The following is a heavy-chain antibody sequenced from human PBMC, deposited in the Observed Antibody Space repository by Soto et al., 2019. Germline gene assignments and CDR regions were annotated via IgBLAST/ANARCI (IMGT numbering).Heavy chain of an antibody. CDR2: IIPIFGTA. Sequence: GASVKVSCKASGGTFSSYAISWVRQAPGQGLEWMGGIIPIFGTANYAQKFQGRVTITADESTSTAYMELSSLRSEDTAVYYCARGRCSGGSCWYHYGMDVWGQGTTVTVSS. J-gene: IGHJ6*02. D-gene: IGHD2-15*01. V-gene: IGHV1-69*13. CDR1: GGTFSSYA. CDR3: ARGRCSGGSCWYHYGMDV.